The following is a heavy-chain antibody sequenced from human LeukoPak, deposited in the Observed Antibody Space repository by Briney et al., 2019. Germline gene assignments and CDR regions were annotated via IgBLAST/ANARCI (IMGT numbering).Heavy chain of an antibody. Sequence: GRSLRLYCAASGFTFSSYAMHWVRQAPGKGLEGVAVISYDGSNKYYADSVKGRFTISRDNSKNTLYLQMSSLRAEDTAVYYCARDGSARGSCQAYWGQGTLVTVSS. CDR3: ARDGSARGSCQAY. D-gene: IGHD2-15*01. CDR2: ISYDGSNK. V-gene: IGHV3-30-3*01. CDR1: GFTFSSYA. J-gene: IGHJ4*02.